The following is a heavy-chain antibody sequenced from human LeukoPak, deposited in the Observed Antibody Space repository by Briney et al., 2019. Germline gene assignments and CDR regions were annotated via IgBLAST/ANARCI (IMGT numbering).Heavy chain of an antibody. V-gene: IGHV1-18*01. D-gene: IGHD2-2*01. CDR2: ISAYNGNT. J-gene: IGHJ4*02. CDR3: ARGPAYCSSTSCYGYFDY. Sequence: ASVKVSCKASGYTFTSYGISWVRQAPGQGLEWMGWISAYNGNTNYAQKLQGRVTMTTDTSTSTAYMELRSLGSDDTAVYYCARGPAYCSSTSCYGYFDYWGQGTLVTVSS. CDR1: GYTFTSYG.